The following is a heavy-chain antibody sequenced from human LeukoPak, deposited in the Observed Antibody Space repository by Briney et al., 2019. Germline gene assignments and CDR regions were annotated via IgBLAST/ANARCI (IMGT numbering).Heavy chain of an antibody. CDR2: ISSSSSTI. V-gene: IGHV3-48*02. Sequence: PGGSLRLSCAASGFTFSSYAMSWVRQAPGKGLEWVSYISSSSSTIYYADSVKGRFTISRDNAKNSLYLQMNSLRDEDTAVYYCARASYYDFWSGYSSDYYYYMDVWGKGTTVTVSS. CDR3: ARASYYDFWSGYSSDYYYYMDV. J-gene: IGHJ6*03. CDR1: GFTFSSYA. D-gene: IGHD3-3*01.